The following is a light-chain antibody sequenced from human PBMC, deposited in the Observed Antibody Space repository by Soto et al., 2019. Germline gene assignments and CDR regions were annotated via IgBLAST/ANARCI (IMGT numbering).Light chain of an antibody. CDR1: QSINSKS. J-gene: IGKJ3*01. V-gene: IGKV3-20*01. CDR2: NTS. CDR3: QHYSGSFI. Sequence: EIVLTQSPGTLSLSPGEGATVSCRVSQSINSKSLVWYQRKFGQAPRLLIYNTSTRATGIPDRFSGSGSGTDFSLCISGLEPEDFAVYYCQHYSGSFIFGPGTKVDFK.